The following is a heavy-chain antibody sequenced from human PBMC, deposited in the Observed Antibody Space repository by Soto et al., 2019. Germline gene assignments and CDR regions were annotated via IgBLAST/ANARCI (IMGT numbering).Heavy chain of an antibody. Sequence: SDTLSLTCTVSGGSISSSSYYWGWIRQPPGKGLEWIGSIYYSGSTYYNPSLKSRVTISVDTSKNQFSLKLSSVTAADTAVYYCARLVWFGEFGYYYYGMDVWGQGTTVTVSS. J-gene: IGHJ6*02. D-gene: IGHD3-10*01. CDR3: ARLVWFGEFGYYYYGMDV. CDR1: GGSISSSSYY. V-gene: IGHV4-39*01. CDR2: IYYSGST.